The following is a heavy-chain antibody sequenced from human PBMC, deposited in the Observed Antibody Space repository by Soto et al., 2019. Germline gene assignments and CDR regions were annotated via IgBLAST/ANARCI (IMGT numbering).Heavy chain of an antibody. D-gene: IGHD6-13*01. V-gene: IGHV3-30-3*01. CDR3: ARDSFNSSWLHYYGMDV. Sequence: GESLKISCAASGFTFSSYAMHWVRQAPGKGLEWVAVISYDGSNKYYADSVKGRFTISRDNSKNTLYLQMNSLRAEDTAVYYCARDSFNSSWLHYYGMDVWGQGTTVTVSS. J-gene: IGHJ6*02. CDR2: ISYDGSNK. CDR1: GFTFSSYA.